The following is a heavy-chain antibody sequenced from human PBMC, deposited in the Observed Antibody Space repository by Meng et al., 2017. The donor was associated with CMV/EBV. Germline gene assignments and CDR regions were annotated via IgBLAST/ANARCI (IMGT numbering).Heavy chain of an antibody. CDR3: ARFRGATYYDFWSGYYSPYCFDY. CDR1: GYSFTSYW. V-gene: IGHV5-51*01. Sequence: KVSCKGSGYSFTSYWIGWVRQMPGKGLEWMGIIYPGDSDTRYSPSFQGQVTISADKSISTAYLQWSSLKASDTAMYYCARFRGATYYDFWSGYYSPYCFDYWGQGTLVTVSS. J-gene: IGHJ4*02. D-gene: IGHD3-3*01. CDR2: IYPGDSDT.